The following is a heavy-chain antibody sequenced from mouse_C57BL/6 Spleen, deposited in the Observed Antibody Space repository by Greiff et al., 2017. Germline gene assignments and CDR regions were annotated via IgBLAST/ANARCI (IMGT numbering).Heavy chain of an antibody. Sequence: EVQRVESGGDLVKPGGSLKLSCAASGFTFSSYGMSWVRQTPDKRLEWVATISSGGSYPYYPDSVKGRFTISRDNAKNTLYLQMSSLKSEDTAMYYCARPVYDYDVWYFDVWGTGTTVTVSS. D-gene: IGHD2-4*01. CDR1: GFTFSSYG. CDR2: ISSGGSYP. CDR3: ARPVYDYDVWYFDV. J-gene: IGHJ1*03. V-gene: IGHV5-6*01.